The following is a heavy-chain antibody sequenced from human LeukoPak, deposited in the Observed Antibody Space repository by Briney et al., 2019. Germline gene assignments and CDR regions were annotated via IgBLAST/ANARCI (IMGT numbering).Heavy chain of an antibody. D-gene: IGHD2-8*02. J-gene: IGHJ6*02. CDR3: ARDTDGRGLVDV. CDR2: ISSSSSYI. Sequence: GGSLRLSCAASGFTFSSYSMNWVRQAPGKGLEWVSSISSSSSYIYYADSVKGRFTISRDNAKNSLYLRMNSLRAEDTAVYYCARDTDGRGLVDVWGQGTTVTVSS. V-gene: IGHV3-21*04. CDR1: GFTFSSYS.